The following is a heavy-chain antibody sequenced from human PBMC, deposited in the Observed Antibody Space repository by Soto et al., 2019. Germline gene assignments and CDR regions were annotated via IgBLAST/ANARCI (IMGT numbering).Heavy chain of an antibody. CDR3: ARVGGFGATTIDY. CDR2: IYYSGST. V-gene: IGHV4-30-4*01. CDR1: GGSISSGDYY. D-gene: IGHD3-10*01. J-gene: IGHJ4*02. Sequence: QLQLQESAPGLVKPSQTLSLTCSVSGGSISSGDYYWSWIRQPPGKGLEWIGYIYYSGSTYYNPSHKSRVTISVDPSKNPFSLKLSSLTAADTAVDYCARVGGFGATTIDYWGQGTLVTVSS.